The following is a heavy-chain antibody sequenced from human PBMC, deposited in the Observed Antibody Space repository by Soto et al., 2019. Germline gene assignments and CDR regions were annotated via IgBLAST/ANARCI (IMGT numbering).Heavy chain of an antibody. CDR1: GYTLTELS. Sequence: ASVKVSCKVSGYTLTELSMDWVRQAPGKGLEWMGGFDPEDGETIYAQKFQGRVTMTEDTSTDTAYMELSSLRSEDTAVYYCATGSSSPYYFDYWGQGTLVTVSS. CDR2: FDPEDGET. J-gene: IGHJ4*02. CDR3: ATGSSSPYYFDY. V-gene: IGHV1-24*01.